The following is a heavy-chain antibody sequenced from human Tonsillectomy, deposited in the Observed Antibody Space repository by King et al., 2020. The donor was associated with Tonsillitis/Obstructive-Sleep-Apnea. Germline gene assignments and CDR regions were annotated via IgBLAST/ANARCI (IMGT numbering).Heavy chain of an antibody. CDR2: ISWNSDTI. V-gene: IGHV3-9*01. J-gene: IGHJ6*03. CDR1: GFTFDDYA. CDR3: AKDIYASLLDYMDV. D-gene: IGHD3-16*01. Sequence: VQLVESGGGLVQPGRSLRLSCVASGFTFDDYAMHWVRQGPGKGLEWVSGISWNSDTIGYGDSVKGRFTISRDNAKNSLYLQMNSLRTEDTALYYCAKDIYASLLDYMDVWGKGTTVTVSS.